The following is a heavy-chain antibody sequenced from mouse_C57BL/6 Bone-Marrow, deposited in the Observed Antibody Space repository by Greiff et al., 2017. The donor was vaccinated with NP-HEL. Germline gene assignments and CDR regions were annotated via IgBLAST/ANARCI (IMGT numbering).Heavy chain of an antibody. V-gene: IGHV1-50*01. D-gene: IGHD1-1*01. CDR3: ARSELLGDAMDY. Sequence: QVQLQQPGAELVKPGASVKLSCKASGYTFTSYWMRWVKQRPGQGLEWIGEIDPSDSYTNYNQKFKGKATLTVDTSSSTAYMQLSSLTSEDSAVYYCARSELLGDAMDYWGQGTSVTVSA. J-gene: IGHJ4*01. CDR2: IDPSDSYT. CDR1: GYTFTSYW.